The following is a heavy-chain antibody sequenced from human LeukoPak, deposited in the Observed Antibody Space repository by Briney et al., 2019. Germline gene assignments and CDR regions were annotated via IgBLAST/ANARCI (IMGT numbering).Heavy chain of an antibody. Sequence: GGSLRLSCAASGFAFSSYAMSWVRQAPGKGLEWVSAISGSGGSTYYADSVKGRFTISRDNSKNTLYLQMNSLRAEDTAVYYCAKIRYYYDSSGKRAYFDCWGQGTLVTVSS. D-gene: IGHD3-22*01. CDR3: AKIRYYYDSSGKRAYFDC. CDR2: ISGSGGST. CDR1: GFAFSSYA. V-gene: IGHV3-23*01. J-gene: IGHJ4*02.